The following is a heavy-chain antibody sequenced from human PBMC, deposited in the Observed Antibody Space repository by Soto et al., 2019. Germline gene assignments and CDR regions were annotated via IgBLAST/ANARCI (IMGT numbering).Heavy chain of an antibody. CDR1: GFTFSNAW. Sequence: SLRLSCAASGFTFSNAWMNWVRQAPGKGLEWVGRIKSKTDGGTTDYAAPVKGRLTISRDDSKNTQYLQMNNMKTEDTAVYYCTTDDLWWLRSHSDYWGQGTLVTVSS. D-gene: IGHD5-12*01. CDR3: TTDDLWWLRSHSDY. J-gene: IGHJ4*02. CDR2: IKSKTDGGTT. V-gene: IGHV3-15*07.